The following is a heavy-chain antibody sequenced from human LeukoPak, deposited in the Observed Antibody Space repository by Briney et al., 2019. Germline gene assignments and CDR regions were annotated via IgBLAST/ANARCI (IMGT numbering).Heavy chain of an antibody. D-gene: IGHD1-26*01. J-gene: IGHJ4*02. V-gene: IGHV4-59*01. Sequence: SETLSLTCTVSGGSISSYFWSWIRQPAGKGLEWIGYIYYGGSTNYNPSLKSRVTMSVDTSKNQFSLKLSSVTAADTAVYYCATDQSGIYYIYWGQGTLVTVSS. CDR3: ATDQSGIYYIY. CDR2: IYYGGST. CDR1: GGSISSYF.